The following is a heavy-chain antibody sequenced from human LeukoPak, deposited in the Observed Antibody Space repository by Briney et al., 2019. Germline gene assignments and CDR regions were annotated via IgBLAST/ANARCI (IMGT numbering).Heavy chain of an antibody. CDR1: GFTFSSYA. CDR3: AKSNDYGDYGGGDY. Sequence: PGESLRLSCAASGFTFSSYAMSWVRQAPGKGLEWVSAISGSGGSTYYADSVKGRFTISRDNSKNTLYLQMNSLRAEDTAVYYCAKSNDYGDYGGGDYWGQGTLVTVSS. J-gene: IGHJ4*02. V-gene: IGHV3-23*01. CDR2: ISGSGGST. D-gene: IGHD4-17*01.